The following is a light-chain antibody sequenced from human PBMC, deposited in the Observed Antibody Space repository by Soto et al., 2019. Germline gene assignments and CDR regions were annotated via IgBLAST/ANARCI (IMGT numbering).Light chain of an antibody. V-gene: IGKV3-20*01. J-gene: IGKJ2*01. CDR2: GAS. Sequence: EIVLTQSPGTLSLSPGERATLSCRASQSVNSNYLAWYQQKPGQVPRPLIYGASIRAAGVPDRLSGSGSGTDFTFNISRLEPEDSAVFYCQQYGTSPHTFGQGTKLEIK. CDR1: QSVNSNY. CDR3: QQYGTSPHT.